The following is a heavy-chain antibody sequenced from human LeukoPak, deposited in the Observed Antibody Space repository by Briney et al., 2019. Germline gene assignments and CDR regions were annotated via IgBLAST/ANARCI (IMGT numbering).Heavy chain of an antibody. CDR3: AREHGSGSHTFDY. V-gene: IGHV1-46*01. Sequence: GASVKVSCKASGYTFTSYYMHWVRQAPGQGLEWMGIINPSGGSTSYAQKFQGRVTMTRDMSTSTVYTELSSLRSEDTAVYYCAREHGSGSHTFDYWGQGTLVTVSP. J-gene: IGHJ4*02. D-gene: IGHD3-10*01. CDR1: GYTFTSYY. CDR2: INPSGGST.